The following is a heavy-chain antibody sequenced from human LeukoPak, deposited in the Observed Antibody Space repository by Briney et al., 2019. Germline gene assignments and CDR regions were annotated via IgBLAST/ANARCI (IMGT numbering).Heavy chain of an antibody. CDR2: IKQDGSEK. V-gene: IGHV3-7*01. CDR1: GFTFSSYW. D-gene: IGHD1-26*01. CDR3: ARDRRVVGARGVFDY. Sequence: GGSLRPSCAASGFTFSSYWMSWVRQAPGKGLEWVANIKQDGSEKYYVDSVKGRFTISRDNAKNSLYLQMNSLRAEDTAVYYCARDRRVVGARGVFDYWGQGTLVTVSS. J-gene: IGHJ4*02.